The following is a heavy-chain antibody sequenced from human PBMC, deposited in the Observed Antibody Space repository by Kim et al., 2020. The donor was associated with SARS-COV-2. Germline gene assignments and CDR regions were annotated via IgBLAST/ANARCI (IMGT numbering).Heavy chain of an antibody. CDR1: GYTFTTYS. D-gene: IGHD1-7*01. CDR3: ASGPETTREFDY. Sequence: ASVKVSCKASGYTFTTYSIHWVRQAPGQSLDWVGWINAGTGNTAYSQKFRGRVTITRDTSANTAYMELNSLRSEDTAVYYCASGPETTREFDYWGQGTLVTVSS. CDR2: INAGTGNT. V-gene: IGHV1-3*01. J-gene: IGHJ4*02.